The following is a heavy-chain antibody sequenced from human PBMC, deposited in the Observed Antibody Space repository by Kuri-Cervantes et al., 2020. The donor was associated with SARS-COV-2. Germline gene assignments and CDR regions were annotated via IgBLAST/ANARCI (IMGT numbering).Heavy chain of an antibody. V-gene: IGHV4-30-2*01. CDR3: ARDSRRFDP. CDR1: GGSISSGGYS. J-gene: IGHJ5*02. Sequence: LRLSCAVSGGSISSGGYSWSWIRQPPGKGLEWIGYIYHSGSTYYNPSLKSRVTISVDRSKNQFSLKLSSVTAADTAVYYCARDSRRFDPWGQGTLVTVSS. D-gene: IGHD6-6*01. CDR2: IYHSGST.